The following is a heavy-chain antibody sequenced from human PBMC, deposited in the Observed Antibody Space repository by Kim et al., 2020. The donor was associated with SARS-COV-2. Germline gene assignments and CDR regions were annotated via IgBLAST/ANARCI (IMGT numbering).Heavy chain of an antibody. Sequence: YAQKFQGRVTMTEDTSTDTAYMELSSLRSEDTAVYYCATLADYYYYGMDVWGQGTTVTVSS. V-gene: IGHV1-24*01. D-gene: IGHD6-13*01. CDR3: ATLADYYYYGMDV. J-gene: IGHJ6*02.